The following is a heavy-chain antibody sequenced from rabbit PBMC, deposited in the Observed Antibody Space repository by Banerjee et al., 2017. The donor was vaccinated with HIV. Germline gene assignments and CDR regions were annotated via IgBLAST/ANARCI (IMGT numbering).Heavy chain of an antibody. J-gene: IGHJ4*01. CDR3: ASWDGYAGYPYAFNL. D-gene: IGHD6-1*01. CDR1: GFSFSSSYW. CDR2: IYTTSGST. Sequence: QSLEESGGGLVQPEGSLTLTCTASGFSFSSSYWICWVRQAPGKGLELIACIYTTSGSTWYASWVNGRFTISRSTSLNTVDLQMTSLTAADTATYFCASWDGYAGYPYAFNLWGPGTLVTV. V-gene: IGHV1S43*01.